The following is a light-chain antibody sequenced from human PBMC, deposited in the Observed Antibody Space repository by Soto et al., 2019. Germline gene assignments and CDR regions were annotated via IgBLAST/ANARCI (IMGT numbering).Light chain of an antibody. CDR1: QSVLHSSNNKNY. J-gene: IGKJ1*01. CDR2: WAS. CDR3: QQYSSPPWT. V-gene: IGKV4-1*01. Sequence: DIVMTQSPDSLAVSLGERATINCKSSQSVLHSSNNKNYLAWYQQKPGQPPKLLIYWASTRESGVPDRFSGSGSGTDFPLTISSLQAEDVAVYYCQQYSSPPWTFGQGTKVEIK.